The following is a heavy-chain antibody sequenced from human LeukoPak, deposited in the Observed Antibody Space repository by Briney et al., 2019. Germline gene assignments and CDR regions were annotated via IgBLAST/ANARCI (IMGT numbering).Heavy chain of an antibody. Sequence: SETLSLTCTVSGGSISSYYWSWIRQPPGKGLEWIGYIYYSGSTNYNPSLKSRVTISVDTSKNQFSLELSSVTAADTAVYYCARVPDAFDIWGQGTMVTVSS. CDR1: GGSISSYY. J-gene: IGHJ3*02. V-gene: IGHV4-59*01. CDR2: IYYSGST. CDR3: ARVPDAFDI.